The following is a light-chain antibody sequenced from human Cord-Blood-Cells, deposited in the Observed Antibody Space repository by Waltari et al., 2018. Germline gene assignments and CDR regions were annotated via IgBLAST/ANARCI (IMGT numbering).Light chain of an antibody. V-gene: IGKV3-20*01. Sequence: IVFTQSPGTLSLSPGERATLPCRASQSVSSSYLAWYQQKPGHAPRLLIYGASSSATGIPDRFSGSGTGTDFTITSSRLEHEDFAEYYCQQYSSSRTFGQGTKVEIK. J-gene: IGKJ1*01. CDR2: GAS. CDR3: QQYSSSRT. CDR1: QSVSSSY.